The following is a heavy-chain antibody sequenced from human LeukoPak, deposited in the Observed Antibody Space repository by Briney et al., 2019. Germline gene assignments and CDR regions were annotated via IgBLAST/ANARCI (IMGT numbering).Heavy chain of an antibody. V-gene: IGHV3-15*01. Sequence: GGSLRLSCVASGFTLSNAWMSWVRQGPGKGLEWVGRIKTITDDGTKEYAGTVTGRFTISRDDSKNMLFLQMNTLKTEDTAVYYCTTPAFLGESPYGLDVWGQGTTVTVSS. D-gene: IGHD3-3*01. J-gene: IGHJ6*02. CDR2: IKTITDDGTK. CDR3: TTPAFLGESPYGLDV. CDR1: GFTLSNAW.